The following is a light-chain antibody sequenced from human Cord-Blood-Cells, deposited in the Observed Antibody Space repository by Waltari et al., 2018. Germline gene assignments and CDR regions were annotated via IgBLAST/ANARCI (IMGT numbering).Light chain of an antibody. CDR2: AAS. J-gene: IGKJ1*01. CDR3: QQSYSTSLT. V-gene: IGKV1-39*01. Sequence: DIQMTQSPSSLSASVGDRVTITCRASQSISSYLNWYQQKPGKAPKLLIYAASSLQSGVPSRFRGSGSGTDFTLTISSLQPDDFATYYGQQSYSTSLTFGQGTKVEIK. CDR1: QSISSY.